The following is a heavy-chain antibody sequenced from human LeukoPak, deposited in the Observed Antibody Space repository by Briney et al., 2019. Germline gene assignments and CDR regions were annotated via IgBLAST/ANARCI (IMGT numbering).Heavy chain of an antibody. J-gene: IGHJ6*04. V-gene: IGHV3-33*06. CDR1: GFTFSSYV. CDR2: IWYEGRNK. Sequence: GGSLRLSCAASGFTFSSYVMRWVRQAPGKGVEWVAVIWYEGRNKYTAHSVKGRFTSSRENSKNTPYLDMTRLRAEDKAVYYCAKDEAVGGTIAVVMDVWGKGTTVTVSS. D-gene: IGHD6-19*01. CDR3: AKDEAVGGTIAVVMDV.